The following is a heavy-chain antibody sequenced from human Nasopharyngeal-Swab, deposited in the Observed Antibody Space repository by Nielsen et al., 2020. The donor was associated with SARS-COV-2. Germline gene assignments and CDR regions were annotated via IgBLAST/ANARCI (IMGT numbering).Heavy chain of an antibody. J-gene: IGHJ5*02. CDR3: AKGSTWYIYNWFDP. Sequence: GESLKISCAASGFTFNNFGMHWVRQAPGKGLEWVAVISYAGGNNYYADSVKGRFTISRDNSKNTLYLQMSSLRAGDTAVYYCAKGSTWYIYNWFDPWGQGTLVTVSS. CDR1: GFTFNNFG. V-gene: IGHV3-30*18. D-gene: IGHD6-13*01. CDR2: ISYAGGNN.